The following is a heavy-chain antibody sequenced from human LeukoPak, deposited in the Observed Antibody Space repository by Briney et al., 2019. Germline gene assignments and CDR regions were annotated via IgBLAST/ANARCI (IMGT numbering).Heavy chain of an antibody. CDR2: ISGSDGYT. Sequence: GGSLRLSCAASGFTFSTYAMSWVRQAPGKGLQWVSAISGSDGYTYYADSVKGRFTISRDNSENTLYLQMNSLRAEDTAVYYCARDAPGTPFDYWGQGTLVTVSS. CDR3: ARDAPGTPFDY. CDR1: GFTFSTYA. V-gene: IGHV3-23*01. D-gene: IGHD2-15*01. J-gene: IGHJ4*02.